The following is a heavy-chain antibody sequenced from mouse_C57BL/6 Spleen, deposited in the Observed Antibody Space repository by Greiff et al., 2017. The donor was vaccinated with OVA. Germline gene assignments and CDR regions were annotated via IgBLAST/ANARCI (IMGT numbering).Heavy chain of an antibody. V-gene: IGHV1-82*01. Sequence: VQLQESGPELVKPGASVKISCKASGYAFSSSWMNWVKQRPGKGLEWIGRIYPGDGDTNYNGKFKGKATLTADKSSSTAYMQLSSLTSEDSAVYFCATYYYGSSYNYWGKGTTLTVSS. J-gene: IGHJ2*01. D-gene: IGHD1-1*01. CDR1: GYAFSSSW. CDR2: IYPGDGDT. CDR3: ATYYYGSSYNY.